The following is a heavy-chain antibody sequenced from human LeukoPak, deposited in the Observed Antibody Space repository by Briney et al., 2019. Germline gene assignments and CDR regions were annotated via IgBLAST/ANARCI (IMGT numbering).Heavy chain of an antibody. CDR1: GGTFGNYA. J-gene: IGHJ4*02. D-gene: IGHD3-3*01. CDR3: ARPRTYYDFWRGYPPFDY. V-gene: IGHV1-69*13. CDR2: IITNYGTT. Sequence: SVKVSCKASGGTFGNYAISWVRQAPGQGLEWMGGIITNYGTTNYAQKYQGRVTITADESTTTVYMELSSLRSEDTAVYYCARPRTYYDFWRGYPPFDYWGQGTLVTVSS.